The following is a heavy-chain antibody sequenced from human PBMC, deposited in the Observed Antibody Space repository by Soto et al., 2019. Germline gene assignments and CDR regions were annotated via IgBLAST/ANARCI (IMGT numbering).Heavy chain of an antibody. J-gene: IGHJ4*02. CDR2: IIPIFGTA. CDR1: GGTFSSYA. D-gene: IGHD1-7*01. V-gene: IGHV1-69*13. CDR3: ATNLGEYNWNYPLSD. Sequence: SVKVSCKASGGTFSSYAISWVRQAPGQGLEWMGGIIPIFGTANYAQKFQGRVTITADESTSTAYMELSSLRSEDTAVYYCATNLGEYNWNYPLSDWGQGPLVTVAS.